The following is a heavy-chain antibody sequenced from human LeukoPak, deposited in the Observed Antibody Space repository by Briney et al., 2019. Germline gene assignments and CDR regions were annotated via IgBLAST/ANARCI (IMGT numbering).Heavy chain of an antibody. J-gene: IGHJ4*02. Sequence: PGGSLRLSCAASGFTFSSYGMHWVRQAPGKELEWVAVISYDGSNKYYADSVKGRFTISRDNSKNTLYLQMNSLRAEDTAVYYCAKGFDYWGQGTLVTVSS. V-gene: IGHV3-30*18. CDR3: AKGFDY. CDR2: ISYDGSNK. CDR1: GFTFSSYG.